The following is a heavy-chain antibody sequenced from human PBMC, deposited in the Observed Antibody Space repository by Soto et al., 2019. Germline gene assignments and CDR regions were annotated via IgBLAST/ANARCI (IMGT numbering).Heavy chain of an antibody. CDR3: ARVITSSHYTAFDF. J-gene: IGHJ4*02. D-gene: IGHD1-20*01. CDR1: GYTFISYG. V-gene: IGHV1-18*01. CDR2: ISAYTGNT. Sequence: QVQLVQSGAEVKKPGASVKVSCKASGYTFISYGISWVRQAPGQGLEWMARISAYTGNTNYAQNLQGRLTVTTDTSTSTAYMELRSLRSDDTAVYYCARVITSSHYTAFDFWGQGTLVTVSS.